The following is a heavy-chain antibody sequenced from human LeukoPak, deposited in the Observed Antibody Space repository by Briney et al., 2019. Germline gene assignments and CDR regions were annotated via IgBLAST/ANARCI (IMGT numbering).Heavy chain of an antibody. Sequence: SSETLSLTCAVSGYSISTGFYWGWIRQSPGKGLEWIGSIYHSGSTYYNPSLKSRVTISVDTSKNQFSLKLSSVTATDTAAYYCAGKRRAVAEDYFDYWGQGTLVTVSS. CDR3: AGKRRAVAEDYFDY. V-gene: IGHV4-38-2*01. CDR2: IYHSGST. CDR1: GYSISTGFY. J-gene: IGHJ4*02. D-gene: IGHD6-19*01.